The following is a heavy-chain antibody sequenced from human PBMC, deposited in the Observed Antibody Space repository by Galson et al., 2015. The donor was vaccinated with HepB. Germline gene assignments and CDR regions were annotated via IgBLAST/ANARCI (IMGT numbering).Heavy chain of an antibody. J-gene: IGHJ3*02. CDR3: ARGFGTTHMTDRGPGIAAAGYSFHPLTPASAFDI. Sequence: TLSLTCTVSGGSISSYYWSWIRQPPGKGLEWIGYIYYSGSTNYNPSLKSRVTISVDTSKNQFSLKLSSVTAADTAVYYCARGFGTTHMTDRGPGIAAAGYSFHPLTPASAFDIWGQGTMVTVSS. CDR1: GGSISSYY. CDR2: IYYSGST. V-gene: IGHV4-59*01. D-gene: IGHD6-13*01.